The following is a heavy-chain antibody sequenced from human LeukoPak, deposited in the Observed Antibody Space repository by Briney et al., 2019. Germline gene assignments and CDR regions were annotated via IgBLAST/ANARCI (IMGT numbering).Heavy chain of an antibody. J-gene: IGHJ4*02. CDR1: GGSISSSSYY. CDR3: ARHVGSSSGGAFDY. Sequence: SETLSLTSTVSGGSISSSSYYWGWIRQPPGKGLEWIGSIYYSGSTYYNPSLKSRVTISVDTSKNQFSLKLSSVTAADTAVYYCARHVGSSSGGAFDYWGQGTLVTVSS. CDR2: IYYSGST. V-gene: IGHV4-39*01. D-gene: IGHD6-6*01.